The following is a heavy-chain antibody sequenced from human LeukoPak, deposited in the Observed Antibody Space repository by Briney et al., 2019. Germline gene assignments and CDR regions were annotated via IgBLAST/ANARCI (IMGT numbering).Heavy chain of an antibody. Sequence: PGGSLRLSCAASGFTFSSYWMSWVRQAPGKGLEWVANIKQDGNEKYYVDSVKGRFTISRDSAKNSLYLQMNSLRAEDTAVYYCARAGGGIVVVPADRWGQGTLVTVSS. D-gene: IGHD2-2*01. V-gene: IGHV3-7*01. CDR2: IKQDGNEK. CDR1: GFTFSSYW. CDR3: ARAGGGIVVVPADR. J-gene: IGHJ4*02.